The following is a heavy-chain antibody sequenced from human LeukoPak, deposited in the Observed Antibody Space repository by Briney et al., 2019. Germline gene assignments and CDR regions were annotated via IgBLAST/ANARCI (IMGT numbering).Heavy chain of an antibody. J-gene: IGHJ5*02. CDR1: GFTFDDYA. V-gene: IGHV3-43*02. CDR2: ISGDGGST. Sequence: GGSLRLSCAASGFTFDDYAMHWVRQAPVKGLEWVSLISGDGGSTYYADSVKGRFTISRDNAKNSLYLQMNSLRAEDTALYYCARAQYCSGGSCYSTEWFDPWGQGTLVTVSS. CDR3: ARAQYCSGGSCYSTEWFDP. D-gene: IGHD2-15*01.